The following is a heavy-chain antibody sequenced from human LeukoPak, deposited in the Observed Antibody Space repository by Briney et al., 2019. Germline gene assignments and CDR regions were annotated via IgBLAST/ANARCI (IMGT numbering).Heavy chain of an antibody. CDR1: GYTFTTYW. J-gene: IGHJ3*02. CDR3: ARGHCSSTSCSGDAFDI. D-gene: IGHD2-2*01. Sequence: GESLKISCKGSGYTFTTYWIAWVRQMPGKGLEWMGSIYPGDSDTRYSPSFQGQVTISADKSVSTAYLQWSRLKASDTAMYYCARGHCSSTSCSGDAFDIWGRGTMVTVSS. V-gene: IGHV5-51*01. CDR2: IYPGDSDT.